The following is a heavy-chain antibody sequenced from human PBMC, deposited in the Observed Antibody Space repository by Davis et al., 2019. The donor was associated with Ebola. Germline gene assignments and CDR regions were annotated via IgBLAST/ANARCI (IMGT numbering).Heavy chain of an antibody. CDR2: IYYSGIT. Sequence: SETLSLTCTVSGGSIISSSSYWGWIRQPPRKGLEWIGSIYYSGITYYNPSLKSRVTISVDTSKNQFSLKLRSVTAADTAVYYCARASYSSSWYPDYWGQGTLVTVSS. CDR1: GGSIISSSSY. V-gene: IGHV4-39*01. CDR3: ARASYSSSWYPDY. J-gene: IGHJ4*02. D-gene: IGHD6-13*01.